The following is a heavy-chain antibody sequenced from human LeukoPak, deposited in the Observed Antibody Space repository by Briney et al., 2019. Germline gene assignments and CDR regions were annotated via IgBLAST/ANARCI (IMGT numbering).Heavy chain of an antibody. V-gene: IGHV3-30*18. CDR2: ISYDGSNK. Sequence: TGGSLRLSCAASGFTFSSYGMHWVRQAPGKGLEWVAVISYDGSNKYYADSVKGRFSISRDNSKNTLYLQLNSLRVDDTAEYYCAKAHGGSYHSGIDWGQGTLVIVSS. J-gene: IGHJ4*02. CDR1: GFTFSSYG. D-gene: IGHD1-26*01. CDR3: AKAHGGSYHSGID.